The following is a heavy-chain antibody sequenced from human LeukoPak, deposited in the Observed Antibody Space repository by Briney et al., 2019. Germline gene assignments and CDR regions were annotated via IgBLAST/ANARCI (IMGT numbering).Heavy chain of an antibody. V-gene: IGHV1-18*01. CDR2: ISGYNGNT. CDR3: ARAEWERPSGDDAFDI. CDR1: GYTFTSYG. Sequence: GASVKVSCKASGYTFTSYGISWVRQAPGQGLEWMGWISGYNGNTNYAQKLQGRVTMTTDTSTSTAYMELRSLRSDDTAMYYCARAEWERPSGDDAFDIWGQGTMVTVSS. D-gene: IGHD1-26*01. J-gene: IGHJ3*02.